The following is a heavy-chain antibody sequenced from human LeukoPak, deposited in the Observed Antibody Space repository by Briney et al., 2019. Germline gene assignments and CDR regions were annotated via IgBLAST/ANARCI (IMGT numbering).Heavy chain of an antibody. CDR2: MNPNSGNT. CDR1: GYTFTSYD. V-gene: IGHV1-8*01. J-gene: IGHJ6*02. Sequence: ASVKVSCKASGYTFTSYDINWVRQATGQGLEWMGWMNPNSGNTGYAQKFQGRVTMTRNTSISTAYMELRSLRSEDTAVYYCARGPLYYDFWSGYYSSYYGMDVWGQGTTVTVSS. D-gene: IGHD3-3*01. CDR3: ARGPLYYDFWSGYYSSYYGMDV.